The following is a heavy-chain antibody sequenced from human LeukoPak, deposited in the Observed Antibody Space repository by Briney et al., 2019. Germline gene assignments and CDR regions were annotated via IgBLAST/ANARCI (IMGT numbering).Heavy chain of an antibody. V-gene: IGHV3-21*01. D-gene: IGHD2-15*01. CDR1: GFTFSSYS. J-gene: IGHJ4*02. CDR2: ISSSSSYI. Sequence: PGGSLILSCAASGFTFSSYSMNWVRQAPGKGLEWVSSISSSSSYIYYADSVKGRFTISRDNAKNSLYLQMNSLRAEDTAVYYCARVYYWGGGGNCHDYWGQGTLVTVSS. CDR3: ARVYYWGGGGNCHDY.